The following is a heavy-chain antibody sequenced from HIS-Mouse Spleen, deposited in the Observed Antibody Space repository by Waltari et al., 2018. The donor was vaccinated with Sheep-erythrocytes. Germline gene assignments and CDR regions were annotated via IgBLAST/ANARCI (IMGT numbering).Heavy chain of an antibody. Sequence: QVQLVESGGGVVQPGRSLRLSCAASGFTFSSYAMHWVRQAPGKGVEWVAVISYDGSNKYYADSVKGRFTISRDNSKNTLYLQMNSLRAEDTAVYYCARGAFDIWGQGTMVTVSS. CDR1: GFTFSSYA. V-gene: IGHV3-30-3*01. CDR3: ARGAFDI. CDR2: ISYDGSNK. J-gene: IGHJ3*02.